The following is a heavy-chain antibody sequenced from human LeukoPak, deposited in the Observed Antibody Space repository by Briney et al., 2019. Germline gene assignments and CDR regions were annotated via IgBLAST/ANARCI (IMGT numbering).Heavy chain of an antibody. CDR1: GGSFSGYY. CDR3: ARVFYGDYIRWFDP. V-gene: IGHV4-34*01. CDR2: IYHSGST. D-gene: IGHD4-17*01. J-gene: IGHJ5*02. Sequence: SETLSLTCAVYGGSFSGYYWSWIRQPPGKGLEWIGEIYHSGSTNYNPSLKSRVTISVDKSKNQFSLKLSSVTAADTAVYYCARVFYGDYIRWFDPWGQGTLVTVSS.